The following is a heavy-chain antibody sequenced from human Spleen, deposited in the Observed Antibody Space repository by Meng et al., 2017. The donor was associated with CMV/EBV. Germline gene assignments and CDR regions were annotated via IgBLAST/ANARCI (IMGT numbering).Heavy chain of an antibody. CDR1: GGSISSSSYY. Sequence: SETLSLTCTVSGGSISSSSYYWGWIRQPPGKGLEWIGSIYYSGSTYHNPSLKSRVTISVDTSKNQFSLKLSSVTAADTAVYYCARDPRYSSGWHFDYWGQGTLVTVSS. CDR3: ARDPRYSSGWHFDY. V-gene: IGHV4-39*07. CDR2: IYYSGST. J-gene: IGHJ4*02. D-gene: IGHD6-19*01.